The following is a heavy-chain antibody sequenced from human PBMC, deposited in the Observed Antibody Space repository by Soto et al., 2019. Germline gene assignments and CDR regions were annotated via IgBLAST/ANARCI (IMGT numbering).Heavy chain of an antibody. D-gene: IGHD6-13*01. CDR3: VRYTYTSRYSYFGMDV. V-gene: IGHV3-49*05. Sequence: EVQVVESGGGLVKPGQSLRLSCTASGFTFGDYAMSWFRQAPGKGLEWVGVVRSRAYGGTTDYAASVRGSFTISRDDSKSIAYVQMNTLRTEDTAVYYCVRYTYTSRYSYFGMDVWGHGTTVTVSS. CDR1: GFTFGDYA. J-gene: IGHJ6*02. CDR2: VRSRAYGGTT.